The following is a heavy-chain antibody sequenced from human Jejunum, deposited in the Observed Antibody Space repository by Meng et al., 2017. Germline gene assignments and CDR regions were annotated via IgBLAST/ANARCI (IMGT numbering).Heavy chain of an antibody. D-gene: IGHD6-19*01. Sequence: GESLKISCVASRFTFSNFPMSWVRQAPGKGLEWVAAISDSGDSTSYADSVKGRFTISRDNSKNTVDVQMNSLRAEDTAVYYCTKGLRSHHDAFDIWGQGTTVTV. CDR2: ISDSGDST. V-gene: IGHV3-23*01. CDR1: RFTFSNFP. CDR3: TKGLRSHHDAFDI. J-gene: IGHJ3*02.